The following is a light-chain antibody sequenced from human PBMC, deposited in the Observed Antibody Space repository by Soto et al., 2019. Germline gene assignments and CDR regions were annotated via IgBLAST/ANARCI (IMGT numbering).Light chain of an antibody. J-gene: IGKJ4*01. V-gene: IGKV1-5*01. CDR3: QKHDNAPLT. CDR2: DAS. CDR1: QSISTW. Sequence: DIQMTQSPSTLSASVGDRVTITCRASQSISTWLAWYQQKPGKAPKLLIYDASSLESGVPSRFSGSGSGTEFTLTISSLQPEDVATYYCQKHDNAPLTFGGGTKVDIK.